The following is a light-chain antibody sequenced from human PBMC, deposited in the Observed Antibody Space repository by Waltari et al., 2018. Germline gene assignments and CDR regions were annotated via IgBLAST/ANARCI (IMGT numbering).Light chain of an antibody. V-gene: IGLV2-14*03. J-gene: IGLJ2*01. Sequence: QSALTQPASVSGSPGQSITISCTGTSSDVGGYNYVSWYQQHPGKAPKLMIYDVSNRPSRVSNRFSGPKSGNTASLTISGLQAEDEADYYCSSYTSSSTLEGVVFGGGTKLTVL. CDR2: DVS. CDR1: SSDVGGYNY. CDR3: SSYTSSSTLEGVV.